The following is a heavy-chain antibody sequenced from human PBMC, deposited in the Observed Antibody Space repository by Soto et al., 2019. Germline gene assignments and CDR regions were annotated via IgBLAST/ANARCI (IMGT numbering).Heavy chain of an antibody. J-gene: IGHJ4*02. CDR2: ISSTSSYI. CDR3: ASLSRFALDY. Sequence: GGSLRLSCAASGFTFNTYTMNWVRQAPGKGLEWVSSISSTSSYIYYTDSVKGRFTISRDNAKNSLYLQMNSLRAEDTAVYYCASLSRFALDYWGQGTLVTVSS. CDR1: GFTFNTYT. D-gene: IGHD3-16*02. V-gene: IGHV3-21*01.